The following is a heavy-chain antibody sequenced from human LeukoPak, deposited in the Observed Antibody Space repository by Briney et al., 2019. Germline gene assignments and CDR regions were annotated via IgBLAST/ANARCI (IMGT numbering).Heavy chain of an antibody. CDR2: IYSGGTT. V-gene: IGHV3-53*01. Sequence: PGGSLRLSCAASGFSVSSKYMSWVRQPAGKGLEWVSVIYSGGTTFYADSVKGRFTISRDNSKNTLYLQMNSLRPDDTAVYYCTKLKGWYGDGYFGYWGPGTLVTVSS. CDR3: TKLKGWYGDGYFGY. J-gene: IGHJ4*02. D-gene: IGHD6-19*01. CDR1: GFSVSSKY.